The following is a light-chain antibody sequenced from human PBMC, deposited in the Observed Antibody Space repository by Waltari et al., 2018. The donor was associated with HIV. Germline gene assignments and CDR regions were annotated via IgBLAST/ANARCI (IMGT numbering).Light chain of an antibody. Sequence: QSALTQPASVSGSPGQSIIISCTGTRSDVGGYNYVSWYQQHPGKAPKLIIFDVGNRPSGVSNRFSGAKSGNTAALTIPGLQTEDEADYYCNSYTSTTTRWLFGGGTRLTVL. V-gene: IGLV2-14*03. CDR2: DVG. J-gene: IGLJ3*02. CDR1: RSDVGGYNY. CDR3: NSYTSTTTRWL.